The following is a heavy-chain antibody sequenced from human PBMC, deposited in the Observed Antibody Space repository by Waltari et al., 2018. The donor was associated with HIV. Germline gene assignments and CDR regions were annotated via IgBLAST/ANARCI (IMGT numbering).Heavy chain of an antibody. V-gene: IGHV1-2*04. D-gene: IGHD6-13*01. Sequence: QVQLVQSGAEVRKPGASVKVSCQASESTFIASSIHWVRQAPGQGLEWMGWINPHSGDTNYAQNFQGWVTMTRDTSISTAYMNVSRLRSDDTAVYYCARALSSTWNNLDYWGQGTLVTVSS. CDR1: ESTFIASS. CDR2: INPHSGDT. CDR3: ARALSSTWNNLDY. J-gene: IGHJ4*02.